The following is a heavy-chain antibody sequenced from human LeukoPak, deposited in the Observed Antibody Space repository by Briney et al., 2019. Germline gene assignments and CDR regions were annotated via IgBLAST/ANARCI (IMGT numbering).Heavy chain of an antibody. CDR3: ARGDDFSGDH. D-gene: IGHD1-1*01. V-gene: IGHV3-7*04. CDR1: GFTFSNFW. Sequence: GSLRLSCAVSGFTFSNFWTSWVRQAPGRGLEWVANIHPEGNEKYHVESVKGRFTISRDNTKNLLFLQMNGLRVEDTAVYYCARGDDFSGDHWGQGTLVTVSS. J-gene: IGHJ4*02. CDR2: IHPEGNEK.